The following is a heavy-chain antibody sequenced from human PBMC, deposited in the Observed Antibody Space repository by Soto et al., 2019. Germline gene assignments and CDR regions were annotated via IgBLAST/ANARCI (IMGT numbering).Heavy chain of an antibody. CDR3: ARGEDAFFYYGLDV. CDR1: GGSITSSY. V-gene: IGHV4-59*01. Sequence: SETLSLTXTVSGGSITSSYWSWIRRPPGKGLEWIAYIYDAGISGYTPSTSYNPSLKSRVTMSVDTSKNQFSLRLTSVTAADTAVYYCARGEDAFFYYGLDVWGQGITVTVSS. J-gene: IGHJ6*02. CDR2: IYDAGISGYTPST.